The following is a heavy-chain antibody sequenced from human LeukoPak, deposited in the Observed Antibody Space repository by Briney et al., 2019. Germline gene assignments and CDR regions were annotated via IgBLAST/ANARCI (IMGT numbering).Heavy chain of an antibody. CDR2: ISWNSGSI. CDR1: GFTFDDYA. Sequence: GGSLRLSCAASGFTFDDYAMHWVRQAPGKGLEWVSGISWNSGSIGYADSVKGRFTTSRDNAKNSLYLQMNSLSAEDTALYYCAKDISGSGKYYFDYWGQGTLVTVSS. D-gene: IGHD3-10*01. J-gene: IGHJ4*02. V-gene: IGHV3-9*01. CDR3: AKDISGSGKYYFDY.